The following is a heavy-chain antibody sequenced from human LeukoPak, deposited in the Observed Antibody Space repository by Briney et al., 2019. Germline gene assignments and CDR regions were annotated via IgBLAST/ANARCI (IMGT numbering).Heavy chain of an antibody. D-gene: IGHD5-18*01. CDR1: GGSISSSSYY. J-gene: IGHJ4*02. CDR3: ARHRGYSYGYVGY. Sequence: SETLSPTCTVSGGSISSSSYYWGWIRQPPGKGLEWIGSIYYSGSTYYNPSLKSRVTISVDTSKNQFSLKLSSVTAADTAVYYCARHRGYSYGYVGYWGQGTLVTVSS. CDR2: IYYSGST. V-gene: IGHV4-39*01.